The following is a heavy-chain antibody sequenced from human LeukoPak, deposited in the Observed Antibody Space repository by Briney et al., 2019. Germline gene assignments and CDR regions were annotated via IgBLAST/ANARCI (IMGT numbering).Heavy chain of an antibody. CDR3: ARVSRYYYDSSGYYYVEAGIDY. V-gene: IGHV3-21*04. J-gene: IGHJ4*02. Sequence: GGSLRLSCAASGFTFSSYSMNWVRQAPGKGQEWVSSISSSSSYIYYADSVKGRFTISRENAKNSLYLQMNSLRAEDTTVYYCARVSRYYYDSSGYYYVEAGIDYWGQGTLVTVSS. D-gene: IGHD3-22*01. CDR1: GFTFSSYS. CDR2: ISSSSSYI.